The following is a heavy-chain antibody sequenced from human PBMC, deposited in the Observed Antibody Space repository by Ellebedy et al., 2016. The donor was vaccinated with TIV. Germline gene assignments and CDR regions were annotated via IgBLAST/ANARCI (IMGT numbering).Heavy chain of an antibody. CDR3: ARYIGPLFRVAYFDP. CDR1: GDSITSYY. Sequence: MPSETLSLTCTVSGDSITSYYWSWIRQPPGKGLEWIGYIYSSGTTDYNPSLKSRVTISVDTSKNQFSLRLTSVTAADTAVYYCARYIGPLFRVAYFDPWGQGTLVTVSS. V-gene: IGHV4-59*01. J-gene: IGHJ4*02. D-gene: IGHD3-3*01. CDR2: IYSSGTT.